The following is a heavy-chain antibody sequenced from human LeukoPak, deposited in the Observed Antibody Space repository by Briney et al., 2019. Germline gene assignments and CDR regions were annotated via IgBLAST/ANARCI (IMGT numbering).Heavy chain of an antibody. V-gene: IGHV4-59*01. Sequence: SETLSLTCTVSGGSISSYYRSWIRQPPGKGLEWIGYIYYSGSTNYNPSLKSRVTISVDTSKNQFSLKLSSVTAADTAVYYCARGRYYYDTPAASFDYWGQGTLVTVSS. J-gene: IGHJ4*02. CDR3: ARGRYYYDTPAASFDY. CDR1: GGSISSYY. D-gene: IGHD3-22*01. CDR2: IYYSGST.